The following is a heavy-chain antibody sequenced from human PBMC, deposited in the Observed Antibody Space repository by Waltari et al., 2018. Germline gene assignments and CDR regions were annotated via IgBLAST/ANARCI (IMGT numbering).Heavy chain of an antibody. CDR2: IDYNERK. Sequence: EVQLVESGGGLIQPGGSLRLSCAASGFTVSNNYVSWVRQAPGKGREWGSTIDYNERKDYADSVKGRFTISRDTAKNTLFLQMNSLRAEDTAVYYCATRVVVPGVPGMADYWGQGTTVTVSS. D-gene: IGHD2-2*01. V-gene: IGHV3-53*01. CDR3: ATRVVVPGVPGMADY. J-gene: IGHJ4*03. CDR1: GFTVSNNY.